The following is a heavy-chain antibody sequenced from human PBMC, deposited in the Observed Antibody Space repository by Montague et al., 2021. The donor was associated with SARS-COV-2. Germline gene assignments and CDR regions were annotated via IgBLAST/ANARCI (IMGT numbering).Heavy chain of an antibody. J-gene: IGHJ5*02. D-gene: IGHD3-9*01. Sequence: SETLSLTCTVPGAWNTGADWKWTRLNHSQRSGLEWVGCIKKSGSTYYNPSLKSRVTISVDTSKNQFSLKLSSVTAADTAVYYCARLGDILTGYYNWFDPWGQGTLVTVSS. V-gene: IGHV4-39*01. CDR2: IKKSGST. CDR3: ARLGDILTGYYNWFDP. CDR1: GAWNTGADWK.